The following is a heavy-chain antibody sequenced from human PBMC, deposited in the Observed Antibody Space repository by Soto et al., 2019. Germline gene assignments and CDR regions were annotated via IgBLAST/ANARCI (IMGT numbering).Heavy chain of an antibody. CDR1: GGTFSSYA. D-gene: IGHD3-9*01. Sequence: GASVKVSCKASGGTFSSYAISWVRQAPGQGLEWMGGIIPMFDTVKYAQKFQGRVTVTADDSTRTAYMELSSLRSEDTAAYYCARDLGYFDIVTDLGYYNLYAMDVWGQGTTVTVSS. J-gene: IGHJ6*01. V-gene: IGHV1-69*13. CDR2: IIPMFDTV. CDR3: ARDLGYFDIVTDLGYYNLYAMDV.